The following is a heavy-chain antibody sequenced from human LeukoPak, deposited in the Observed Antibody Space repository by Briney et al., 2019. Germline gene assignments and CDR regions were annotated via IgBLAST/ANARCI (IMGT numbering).Heavy chain of an antibody. J-gene: IGHJ4*02. D-gene: IGHD3-16*02. CDR1: GGTFSSYA. V-gene: IGHV1-69*01. CDR2: IIPIFGSA. CDR3: ARDYVRNTSFYFDY. Sequence: SVKVSCKASGGTFSSYAISWVRQAPGQGLEWMGGIIPIFGSANYAQRFQGRVTITADESTNTVYMELSSLRSEDTAVYYCARDYVRNTSFYFDYWGQGTLVTASS.